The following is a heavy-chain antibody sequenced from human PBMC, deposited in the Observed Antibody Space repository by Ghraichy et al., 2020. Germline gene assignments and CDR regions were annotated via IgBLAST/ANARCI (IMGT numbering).Heavy chain of an antibody. J-gene: IGHJ4*02. V-gene: IGHV4-61*01. CDR2: IFTGGNS. CDR3: AGRGRRFDY. CDR1: RGSVAGGSYF. D-gene: IGHD3-10*01. Sequence: SETLSLTCTVSRGSVAGGSYFWSWIRQPPGKGLEWIGYIFTGGNSNYNPSLKSRVTISVDTSKNQFSLNLTSVTAVDTAVYYCAGRGRRFDYWGQGTLVTVSS.